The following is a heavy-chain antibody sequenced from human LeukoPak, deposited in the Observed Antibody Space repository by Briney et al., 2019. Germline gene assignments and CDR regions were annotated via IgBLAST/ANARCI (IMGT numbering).Heavy chain of an antibody. CDR1: GFTFSSYS. J-gene: IGHJ4*02. Sequence: PGGSLRLSCAASGFTFSSYSMNWVRQAPGKRLEWVSSISSSSSYIYYADSVKGRFTISRDNAKNSLYLQMNSLRAEDTAVYYCARVDYGDYGFDYWGQGTLVTVSS. CDR2: ISSSSSYI. CDR3: ARVDYGDYGFDY. D-gene: IGHD4-17*01. V-gene: IGHV3-21*01.